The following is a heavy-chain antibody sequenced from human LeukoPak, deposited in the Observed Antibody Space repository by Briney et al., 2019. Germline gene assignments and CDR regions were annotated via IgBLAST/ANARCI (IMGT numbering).Heavy chain of an antibody. CDR1: GFTLSKYG. D-gene: IGHD1-26*01. Sequence: PGGSLRLSCVASGFTLSKYGMHWVRQAPGKGLEWVAVVSYDAYNEDYGDSVKGRFTISRDNSKNTVDLQMNSLRPEDTAVYFCVKGKWEDNHYYYGLDVWGQGTTVSVAS. CDR3: VKGKWEDNHYYYGLDV. CDR2: VSYDAYNE. V-gene: IGHV3-30*18. J-gene: IGHJ6*02.